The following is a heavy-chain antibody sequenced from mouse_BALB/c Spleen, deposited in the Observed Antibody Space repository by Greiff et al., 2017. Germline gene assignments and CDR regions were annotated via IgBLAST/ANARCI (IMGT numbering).Heavy chain of an antibody. V-gene: IGHV14-4*02. CDR1: GFNIKDYY. Sequence: EVQLQQSGAELVRSGASVKLSCTASGFNIKDYYMHWVKQRPEQGLEWIGWIDPENGDTEYAPKFQGKATITADTSSNTAYLQLSSLTSEDTAVYYCARWGYDIYAMDYWGQGTSVTVSS. CDR2: IDPENGDT. CDR3: ARWGYDIYAMDY. D-gene: IGHD2-2*01. J-gene: IGHJ4*01.